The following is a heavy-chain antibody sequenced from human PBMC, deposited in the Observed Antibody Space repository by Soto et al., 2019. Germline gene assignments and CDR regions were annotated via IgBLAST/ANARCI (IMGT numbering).Heavy chain of an antibody. CDR1: GFTFSSYG. J-gene: IGHJ3*02. V-gene: IGHV3-33*01. D-gene: IGHD6-13*01. CDR3: ARERGITAGEPLGAFDI. Sequence: GGSLRLSCAASGFTFSSYGMHWVRQAPGKGLEWVAVIWYDGSNKYYADSVKGRFTISRDNSKNTLYLQMNSLRAEDTAVYYCARERGITAGEPLGAFDIWGQGTMVTV. CDR2: IWYDGSNK.